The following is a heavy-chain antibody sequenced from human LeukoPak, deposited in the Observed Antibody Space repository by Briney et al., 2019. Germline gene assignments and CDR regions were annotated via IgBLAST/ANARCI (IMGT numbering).Heavy chain of an antibody. Sequence: PGGSLRLSCAASGFTVSSNYMSWVRQAPGKGLEWVSVTYSGGSTYYADSVKGRFTISRDNSKNTAYLQMNNLRAEDTAVYYCARDSGWNYVDLEYWGQGTLVTVSS. CDR3: ARDSGWNYVDLEY. CDR2: TYSGGST. CDR1: GFTVSSNY. J-gene: IGHJ4*02. V-gene: IGHV3-66*01. D-gene: IGHD1-7*01.